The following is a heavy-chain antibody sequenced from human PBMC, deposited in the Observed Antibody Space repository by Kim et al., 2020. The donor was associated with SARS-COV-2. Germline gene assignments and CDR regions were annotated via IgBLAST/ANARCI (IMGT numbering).Heavy chain of an antibody. V-gene: IGHV3-53*01. Sequence: GGSLRLSCAASGFTVSSNYMSWVRQAPGKGLEWVSVIYSGGSTYYAASVKGRFTISRDNSKNTLYLQMNSLRAEDTAVYYCARDHITMVRGVIIWKYYYYGMDVWGQGTTVTVSS. J-gene: IGHJ6*02. CDR1: GFTVSSNY. CDR3: ARDHITMVRGVIIWKYYYYGMDV. CDR2: IYSGGST. D-gene: IGHD3-10*01.